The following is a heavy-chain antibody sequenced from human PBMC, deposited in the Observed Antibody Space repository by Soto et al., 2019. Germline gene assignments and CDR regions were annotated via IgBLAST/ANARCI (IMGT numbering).Heavy chain of an antibody. CDR3: ARVLCSSSSCYKRGFGF. CDR2: ISGSGGST. J-gene: IGHJ4*02. Sequence: PGGSLRLSCAASEFTFNSYAMSWVRQAPGKGLEWVSTISGSGGSTYYAASVKGRFTISRDSSKNTLLLQMNSLRAEDTAIYFCARVLCSSSSCYKRGFGFWGQGTLVTVSS. CDR1: EFTFNSYA. D-gene: IGHD2-2*02. V-gene: IGHV3-23*01.